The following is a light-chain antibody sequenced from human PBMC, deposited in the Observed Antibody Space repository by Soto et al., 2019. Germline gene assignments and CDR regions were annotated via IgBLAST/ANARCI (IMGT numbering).Light chain of an antibody. Sequence: EIVLTQSPGTLSLSPGERATLSCRASQSVSSSYLAWYQQKPGQAPRLLIYGASSRATGIPDRFSGSGSGIDFTLTISRLEPEDFAVYYCQQYRSSPPITFGPGTKVDIK. J-gene: IGKJ3*01. V-gene: IGKV3-20*01. CDR3: QQYRSSPPIT. CDR2: GAS. CDR1: QSVSSSY.